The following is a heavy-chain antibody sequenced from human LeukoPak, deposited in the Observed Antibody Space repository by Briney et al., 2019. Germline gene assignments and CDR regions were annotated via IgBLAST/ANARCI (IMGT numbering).Heavy chain of an antibody. CDR3: ASEPAALAEDGYCYGIDI. J-gene: IGHJ6*02. Sequence: SSVKVSCKSSGYTFSSYYMHWMRLAPPAGLEWMGWIHPNSSGTTNANNSQGRVTMTRDTAISSDYMELSRLSSGDTAVYYCASEPAALAEDGYCYGIDIWGQGTTVTVSS. CDR2: IHPNSSGT. D-gene: IGHD2-2*01. CDR1: GYTFSSYY. V-gene: IGHV1-2*02.